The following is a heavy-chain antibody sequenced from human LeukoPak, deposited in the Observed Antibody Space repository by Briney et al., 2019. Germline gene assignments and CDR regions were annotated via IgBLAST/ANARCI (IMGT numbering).Heavy chain of an antibody. CDR3: AREPPPGGYSSGWYDF. J-gene: IGHJ5*01. CDR1: GYNSNKYW. V-gene: IGHV5-51*01. CDR2: TYLGGSDA. D-gene: IGHD6-19*01. Sequence: GESLKISCKASGYNSNKYWIGWVRQMPGKSLEWMGITYLGGSDARYSPSFRGQVTISADKSISAAYLQWASLKASDTAMYYCAREPPPGGYSSGWYDFWGQGTLVTVSS.